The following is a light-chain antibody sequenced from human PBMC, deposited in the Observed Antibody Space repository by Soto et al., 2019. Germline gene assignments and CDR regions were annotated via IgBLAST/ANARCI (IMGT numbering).Light chain of an antibody. CDR2: KAS. J-gene: IGKJ5*01. CDR3: QQYYSYPIT. CDR1: QTISSW. V-gene: IGKV1-5*03. Sequence: DIQMTKSPSTLSGSVGERVTITCRASQTISSWLAWYQQKPGKAPKLLIYKASTLKSGVPSRFSGSGSGTEFTLTISSLQPEDFATYYCQQYYSYPITFGQGTRLEIK.